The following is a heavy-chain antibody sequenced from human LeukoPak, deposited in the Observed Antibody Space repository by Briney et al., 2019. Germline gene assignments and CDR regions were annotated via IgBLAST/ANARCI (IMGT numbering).Heavy chain of an antibody. CDR1: GYTLTELS. V-gene: IGHV1-24*01. CDR3: ATSISYYYDSSGSDY. CDR2: FDPEDGET. Sequence: ASVKVSCKVSGYTLTELSMHWVRQAPGKGLEWMGGFDPEDGETIYAQKFRGRVTVTEDTSTDTAYMELSSLRSEDTAVYYCATSISYYYDSSGSDYWGQGTLVTVSS. J-gene: IGHJ4*02. D-gene: IGHD3-22*01.